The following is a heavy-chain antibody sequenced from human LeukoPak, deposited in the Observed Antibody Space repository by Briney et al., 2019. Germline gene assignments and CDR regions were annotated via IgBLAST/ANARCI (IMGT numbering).Heavy chain of an antibody. CDR3: VRQLWFGESTFDY. J-gene: IGHJ4*02. D-gene: IGHD3-10*01. CDR1: GGSISSYY. CDR2: IYYSGST. V-gene: IGHV4-59*08. Sequence: SETLSLTCTVSGGSISSYYWSWIRQPPGKGLEWIGYIYYSGSTNYNPSLKSRVTISVDTSKNQFSLKLSSVTAADTAVYYCVRQLWFGESTFDYWGQGTLVTVSS.